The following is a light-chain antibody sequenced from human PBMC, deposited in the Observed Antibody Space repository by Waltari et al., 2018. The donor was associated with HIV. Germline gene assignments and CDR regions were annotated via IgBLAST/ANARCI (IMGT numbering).Light chain of an antibody. J-gene: IGKJ2*01. V-gene: IGKV4-1*01. Sequence: DIVMTQSPDSLAVSLGERATINCKSSQSVLHSSDNKNYLAWYQQRPGQPPNLLIYWASTRESGVPDRFSGSGSGTDFTLTISSLQAEDVAVYYCQQFYSSPYTFGQGTKLQIK. CDR1: QSVLHSSDNKNY. CDR3: QQFYSSPYT. CDR2: WAS.